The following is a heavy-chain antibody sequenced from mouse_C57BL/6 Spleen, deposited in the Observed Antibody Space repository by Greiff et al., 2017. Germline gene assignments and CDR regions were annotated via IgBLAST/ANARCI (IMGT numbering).Heavy chain of an antibody. CDR2: ISSGSSTI. J-gene: IGHJ2*01. D-gene: IGHD1-1*01. CDR1: GFTFSDYG. Sequence: EVQVVESGGGLVKPGGSLKLSCAASGFTFSDYGMHWVRQAPEKGLEWVAYISSGSSTIYYADTVKGRFTISRDNAKNTLFLQMTSLRSEDTAMYYCARGPYYYGSSHYFDYWGQGTTLTVSS. V-gene: IGHV5-17*01. CDR3: ARGPYYYGSSHYFDY.